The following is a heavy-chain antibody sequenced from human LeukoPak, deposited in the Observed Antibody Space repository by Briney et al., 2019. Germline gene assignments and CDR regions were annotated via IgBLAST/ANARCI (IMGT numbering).Heavy chain of an antibody. Sequence: ASVKVSCKVSEYTLTELSMHWVRQAPGKGLEWMGGFDPEDGETIYAQKFQGRVTMTEDTSTDTAYMELSSLRSEDTAVYYCATLYDAIYYFDYWGQGTLVTVSS. D-gene: IGHD3-3*01. J-gene: IGHJ4*02. CDR3: ATLYDAIYYFDY. CDR2: FDPEDGET. CDR1: EYTLTELS. V-gene: IGHV1-24*01.